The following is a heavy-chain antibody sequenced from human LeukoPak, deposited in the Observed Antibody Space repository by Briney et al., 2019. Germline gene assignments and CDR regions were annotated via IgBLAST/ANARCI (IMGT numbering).Heavy chain of an antibody. V-gene: IGHV4-34*01. CDR2: INHSGST. D-gene: IGHD6-13*01. Sequence: SETLSLTCNVSGWSFSGSWWCWIRQPPGKGLEWIGEINHSGSTNYNPSLKSRVTISVDTSKNQFSLKLRSVTAADTAVYYCARGLSTSWIHYFYGMDVWCQGTTVTVSS. CDR1: GWSFSGSW. J-gene: IGHJ6*02. CDR3: ARGLSTSWIHYFYGMDV.